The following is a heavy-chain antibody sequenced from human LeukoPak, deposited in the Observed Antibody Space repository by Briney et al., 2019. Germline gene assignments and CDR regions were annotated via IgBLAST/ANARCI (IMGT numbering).Heavy chain of an antibody. CDR2: ISLDGNNE. D-gene: IGHD1-1*01. CDR1: GFTFRNYY. J-gene: IGHJ4*01. V-gene: IGHV3-30-3*01. Sequence: GRSLRHSCAASGFTFRNYYMHWVRQAPGKGLEWVAVISLDGNNEYYADSVKGRFSLSRDNSMNTLYLQLNSLRTEDTAMYYCARDLSGHWTYDYWGQGTLVTVSS. CDR3: ARDLSGHWTYDY.